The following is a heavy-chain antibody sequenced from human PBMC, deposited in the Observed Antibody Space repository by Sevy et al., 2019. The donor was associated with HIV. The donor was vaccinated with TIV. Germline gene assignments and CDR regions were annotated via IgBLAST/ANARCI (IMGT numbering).Heavy chain of an antibody. J-gene: IGHJ4*02. Sequence: SETLSLTCTVSGGSISGSNYYSGWIRQPPGKGLEWIATIYYSGSTYYNPSLKSRVTISVDTSKNQFSLNLSSVTAADTAVYYCATNAPGYYDILTGYLSPDYWGQGTLVTVSS. CDR3: ATNAPGYYDILTGYLSPDY. CDR2: IYYSGST. D-gene: IGHD3-9*01. CDR1: GGSISGSNYY. V-gene: IGHV4-39*01.